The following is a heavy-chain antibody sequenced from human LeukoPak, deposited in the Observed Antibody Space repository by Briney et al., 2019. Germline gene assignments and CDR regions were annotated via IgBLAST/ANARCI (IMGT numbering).Heavy chain of an antibody. CDR2: ISYDGNNK. CDR1: GFTFRNYG. CDR3: AKESGFGELFDY. J-gene: IGHJ4*02. V-gene: IGHV3-30*18. D-gene: IGHD3-10*01. Sequence: GGSLRLSCAASGFTFRNYGMHWVRQAPGKGLKWVAVISYDGNNKYYADSVKGRFTISRDNSKNTVYLRMNSLRAEDTAVYYCAKESGFGELFDYWGQGTLVTVSS.